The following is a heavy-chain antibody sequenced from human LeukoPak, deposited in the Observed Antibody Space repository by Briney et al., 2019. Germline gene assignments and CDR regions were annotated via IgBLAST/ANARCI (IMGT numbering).Heavy chain of an antibody. CDR3: AREGLPSSGLDY. D-gene: IGHD3-22*01. Sequence: SSETRSLTCTVSGGSVSSGGYYWSWIRQHPGKGLEWMGYIYYSGSTYYNPSLKSRVTISVDTSKNQFSLKLSSVTAADTAVYYCAREGLPSSGLDYWGQGTLVTVSS. CDR1: GGSVSSGGYY. V-gene: IGHV4-31*03. CDR2: IYYSGST. J-gene: IGHJ4*02.